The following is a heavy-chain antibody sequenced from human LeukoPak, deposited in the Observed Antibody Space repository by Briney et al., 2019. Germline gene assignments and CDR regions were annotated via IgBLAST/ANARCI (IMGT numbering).Heavy chain of an antibody. CDR1: GGSISSYY. V-gene: IGHV4-59*12. J-gene: IGHJ4*02. D-gene: IGHD2-15*01. CDR2: IYYSGST. CDR3: ARAYCSGGSCYPFDY. Sequence: PSETLSLTCTVSGGSISSYYWSWIRQPPGKGLEWIGYIYYSGSTNYNPSLRSRVIISVDTSKNQFSLKLSSVTAADTAVYYCARAYCSGGSCYPFDYWGQGTLVTVSS.